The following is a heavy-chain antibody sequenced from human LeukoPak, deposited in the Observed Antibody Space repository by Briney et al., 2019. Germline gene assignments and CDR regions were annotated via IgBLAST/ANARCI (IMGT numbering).Heavy chain of an antibody. Sequence: GSSVKVSCKASGGTFSSYAINWVRQAPGQGLEWMGRIVPIFGTTNYAQKFQGRVTITTDESTSTAYMELSSLRSEDTAVYYCARDRGERDSSWSLPARGFDIWGQGTMVTVSS. J-gene: IGHJ3*02. CDR1: GGTFSSYA. CDR3: ARDRGERDSSWSLPARGFDI. CDR2: IVPIFGTT. D-gene: IGHD6-13*01. V-gene: IGHV1-69*05.